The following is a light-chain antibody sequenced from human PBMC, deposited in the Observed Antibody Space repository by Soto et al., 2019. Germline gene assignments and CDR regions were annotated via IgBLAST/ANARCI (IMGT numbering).Light chain of an antibody. CDR2: SNN. Sequence: QSVLTQPLSASGTPGQGVTISCSGSSSNIGSNTVNWYQQLPGTAPKVLMYSNNQRPSGVPDRFSGSKSGTSASLAISGLQSEDEAHYYCASWDDSLNALVFGGGTKLTVL. V-gene: IGLV1-44*01. J-gene: IGLJ2*01. CDR1: SSNIGSNT. CDR3: ASWDDSLNALV.